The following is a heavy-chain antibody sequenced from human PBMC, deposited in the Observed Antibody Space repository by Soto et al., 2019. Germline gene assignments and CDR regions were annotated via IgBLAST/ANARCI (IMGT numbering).Heavy chain of an antibody. D-gene: IGHD6-19*01. V-gene: IGHV5-10-1*01. CDR1: GYSLTNIW. CDR2: IDPGDYVT. J-gene: IGHJ3*01. Sequence: GESLKISCKGSGYSLTNIWLHWVRQMPGKGLEWMGRIDPGDYVTTYNPSFQGNVTISADKSINTTYLQWSSLKASDTAMYYCDSGGDASGHHACDVWGLGTMLTVSS. CDR3: DSGGDASGHHACDV.